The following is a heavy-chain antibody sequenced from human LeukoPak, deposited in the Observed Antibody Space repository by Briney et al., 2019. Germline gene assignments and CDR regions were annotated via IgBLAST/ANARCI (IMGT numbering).Heavy chain of an antibody. CDR2: IYYSGST. D-gene: IGHD2-8*02. CDR3: ARSGHEYYYYHGMDV. J-gene: IGHJ6*04. CDR1: GGSISSYY. Sequence: PSETLSLTCTVSGGSISSYYWSWIRQPPGKGLEWIGYIYYSGSTNYNPSLKSRVTISVDTSKNQFSLKLSSVTAADTAVYYCARSGHEYYYYHGMDVWGKGTTVTVSS. V-gene: IGHV4-59*01.